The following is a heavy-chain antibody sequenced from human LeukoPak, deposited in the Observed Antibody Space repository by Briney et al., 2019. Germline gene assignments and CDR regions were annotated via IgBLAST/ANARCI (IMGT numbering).Heavy chain of an antibody. CDR3: AREQVAVARTGSDAFDI. Sequence: ASVKVSCKASGYTFTGYYMHWARQAPGQGLEWMGWINPNSGGTNYAQKFQGRVTMTRDTSISTAYMELSRLRSDDTAVYYCAREQVAVARTGSDAFDIWGQGTMVTVSS. D-gene: IGHD6-19*01. J-gene: IGHJ3*02. CDR1: GYTFTGYY. CDR2: INPNSGGT. V-gene: IGHV1-2*02.